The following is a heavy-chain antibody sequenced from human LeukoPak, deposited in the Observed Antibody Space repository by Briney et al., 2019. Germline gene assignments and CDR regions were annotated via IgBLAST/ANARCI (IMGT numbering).Heavy chain of an antibody. Sequence: ASVKVSCKASGYTFTGYYMHWVRQAPGQGLEWMGWINPNSGGTSYAQKFQGRVTMTRDTSISTAYMELSRLRSDDTAVYYCARMVAGYYDFWSGPNWFDPWGQGTLVTVSS. D-gene: IGHD3-3*01. J-gene: IGHJ5*02. CDR2: INPNSGGT. V-gene: IGHV1-2*02. CDR1: GYTFTGYY. CDR3: ARMVAGYYDFWSGPNWFDP.